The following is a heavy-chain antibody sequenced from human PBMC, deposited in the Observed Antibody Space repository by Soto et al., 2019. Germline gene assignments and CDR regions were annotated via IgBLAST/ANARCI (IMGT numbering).Heavy chain of an antibody. CDR3: ARRLYSSSSNYYYYYMDV. CDR2: IYYSGST. CDR1: GGSISSYY. Sequence: SETLSLTCTVSGGSISSYYWSWIRQPPGKGLEWIGYIYYSGSTNYNPSLKSRVTISVDMSKNQFSLKLSSVTAADTAVYYCARRLYSSSSNYYYYYMDVWGKGTTVTVSS. J-gene: IGHJ6*03. V-gene: IGHV4-59*08. D-gene: IGHD6-6*01.